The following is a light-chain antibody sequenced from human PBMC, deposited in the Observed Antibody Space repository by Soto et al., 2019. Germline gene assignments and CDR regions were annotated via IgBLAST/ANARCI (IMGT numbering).Light chain of an antibody. CDR1: QSVSSSY. CDR3: QQYAGSPPRT. CDR2: GAS. V-gene: IGKV3-20*01. Sequence: EIVLTQSPGTLSLSPGERASLSCRASQSVSSSYLAWYQQKPGQAPRLLIYGASSRAPGIPDRFSGSGSGTEFTLTISRLELEDFAVYYCQQYAGSPPRTFGQGTKVEIK. J-gene: IGKJ1*01.